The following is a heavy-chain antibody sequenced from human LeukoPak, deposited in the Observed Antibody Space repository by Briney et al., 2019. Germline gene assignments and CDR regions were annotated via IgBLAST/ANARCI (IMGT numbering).Heavy chain of an antibody. CDR2: IKQDGSEK. J-gene: IGHJ4*02. V-gene: IGHV3-7*03. CDR1: GLTSSSYW. D-gene: IGHD2-15*01. CDR3: ARAPYCIGGSCRFDY. Sequence: GGSLRLSCAVSGLTSSSYWMSWVRQAPGKGLEWVANIKQDGSEKYYVDSVKGRFTISRDNAKNSLYLQMNSLRAEDTAVYYCARAPYCIGGSCRFDYWGQGTLVTVSS.